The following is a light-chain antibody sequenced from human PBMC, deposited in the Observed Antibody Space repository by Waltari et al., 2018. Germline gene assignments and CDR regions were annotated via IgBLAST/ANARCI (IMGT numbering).Light chain of an antibody. Sequence: QSALAQPASVSGSPGRSITISCSGSSSDVGGYDLVTRYQQKPGRAPKLIIPDFPELPSGVSDRFSGSKSGNTASLTISGLLPEDEADYYCCSYAGNRIWIFGGGTKVTVL. J-gene: IGLJ2*01. CDR3: CSYAGNRIWI. CDR1: SSDVGGYDL. CDR2: DFP. V-gene: IGLV2-23*02.